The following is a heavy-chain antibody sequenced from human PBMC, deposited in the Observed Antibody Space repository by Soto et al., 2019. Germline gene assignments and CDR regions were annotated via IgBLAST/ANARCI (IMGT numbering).Heavy chain of an antibody. Sequence: GASVKVSCKASGYTFTSYGISWVRQAPGQGLEWMGWISAYNGNTNYAQKLQGRVTMTTDTSTSTAYMELRSLRSDDTAVYYCARAGRGRDIVVVVAATPYYYYYMDVWGKGTTVTVSS. J-gene: IGHJ6*03. D-gene: IGHD2-15*01. CDR1: GYTFTSYG. CDR3: ARAGRGRDIVVVVAATPYYYYYMDV. V-gene: IGHV1-18*01. CDR2: ISAYNGNT.